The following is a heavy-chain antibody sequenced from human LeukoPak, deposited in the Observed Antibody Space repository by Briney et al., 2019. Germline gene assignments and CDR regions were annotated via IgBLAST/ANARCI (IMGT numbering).Heavy chain of an antibody. CDR3: ARRNGQDIVATFRRRYYFDY. D-gene: IGHD5-12*01. Sequence: SETLSLTCTVSGGSISSYYWSWIRQPPGKGLEWIGYIYYSGSTNYNPSLKSRVTISINTSKNQFSLKLSSVTAADTAVYYCARRNGQDIVATFRRRYYFDYWGQGTLVTVSS. J-gene: IGHJ4*02. CDR1: GGSISSYY. V-gene: IGHV4-59*12. CDR2: IYYSGST.